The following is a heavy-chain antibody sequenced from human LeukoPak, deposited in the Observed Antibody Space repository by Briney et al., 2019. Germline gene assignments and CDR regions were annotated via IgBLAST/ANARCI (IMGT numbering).Heavy chain of an antibody. CDR1: GFTFSNYA. Sequence: GRSLRLSCAASGFTFSNYAMHWVRQAPGKGLEWAAIISYDGSSKYYADSVKGRFTISRDNSKNTLYLQMNSLGPEDTAMYYCAKVRVVFNWNYAYYFDYWGRGTLVTVSS. J-gene: IGHJ4*02. CDR3: AKVRVVFNWNYAYYFDY. D-gene: IGHD1-7*01. CDR2: ISYDGSSK. V-gene: IGHV3-30*18.